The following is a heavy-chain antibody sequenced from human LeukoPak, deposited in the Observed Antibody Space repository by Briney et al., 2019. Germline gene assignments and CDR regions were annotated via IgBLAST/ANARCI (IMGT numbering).Heavy chain of an antibody. J-gene: IGHJ4*02. Sequence: GGSLRLSCAASGFTFSSYAMHWVRQAPGKGLEWVAVISYDGSNKYYADSVKGRFTISRDNSRNTLYLQMNSLRAEDTAVYYCARSGIQSGYCSSTSCYTGYWGQGTLVTVSS. D-gene: IGHD2-2*02. CDR2: ISYDGSNK. V-gene: IGHV3-30-3*01. CDR3: ARSGIQSGYCSSTSCYTGY. CDR1: GFTFSSYA.